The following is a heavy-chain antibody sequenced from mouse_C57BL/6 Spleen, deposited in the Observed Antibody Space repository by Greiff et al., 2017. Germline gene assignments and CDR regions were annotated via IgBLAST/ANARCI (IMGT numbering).Heavy chain of an antibody. J-gene: IGHJ4*01. V-gene: IGHV1-52*01. CDR2: IDPSDSET. CDR1: GYTFTSYW. Sequence: QVQLKQSGAELVRPGSSVKLSCKASGYTFTSYWMHWVKQRPIQGLEWIGNIDPSDSETHYNQKFKDKATLTVDKSSSTAYMQLSSLTSEDSAVYYCARRDYYGSSNYAMDYWGQGTSVTVSS. D-gene: IGHD1-1*01. CDR3: ARRDYYGSSNYAMDY.